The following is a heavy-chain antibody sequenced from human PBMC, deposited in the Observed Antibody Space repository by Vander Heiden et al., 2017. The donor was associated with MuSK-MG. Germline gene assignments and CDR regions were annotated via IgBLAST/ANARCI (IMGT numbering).Heavy chain of an antibody. CDR1: GFTFSSYS. Sequence: EVQLVASGGALVQPGGSLRLSCAASGFTFSSYSLNWVRQAPGRGLEWVSYIGSSSSTIYYADSVKGRFTISRDNAKNSLYLQMDSLRDEDTAVYYCARGGQYYYGSGSYWFDPWGQGTLATVSS. V-gene: IGHV3-48*02. CDR3: ARGGQYYYGSGSYWFDP. J-gene: IGHJ5*02. D-gene: IGHD3-10*01. CDR2: IGSSSSTI.